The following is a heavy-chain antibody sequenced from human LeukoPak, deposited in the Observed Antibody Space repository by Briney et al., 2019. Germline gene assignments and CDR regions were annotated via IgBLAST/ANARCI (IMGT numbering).Heavy chain of an antibody. CDR2: IYWDDDK. CDR1: GFSLSTSGVG. V-gene: IGHV2-5*02. Sequence: SGPTLVNPTQTLTLTCTFSGFSLSTSGVGVGWIRQPPGKALEWLALIYWDDDKRYSPSLKSRLTITKDTSKNQVVLTMTNMDPVDTATYYCAHLYPYGSGSYYNSCFDYWGQGTLVTVSS. J-gene: IGHJ4*02. D-gene: IGHD3-10*01. CDR3: AHLYPYGSGSYYNSCFDY.